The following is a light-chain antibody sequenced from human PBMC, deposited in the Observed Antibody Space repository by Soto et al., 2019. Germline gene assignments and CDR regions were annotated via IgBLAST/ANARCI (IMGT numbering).Light chain of an antibody. CDR1: QSVSSK. Sequence: EVVMTQSPGTLSVSPGERATLSCRASQSVSSKLAWYQQKPGQAPRLLIHGASTRATGIPARFSGSGSGTEFTLTISSLQSEDFAVYYCQQYGSSPLISFGQGTRLEIK. CDR2: GAS. V-gene: IGKV3-15*01. CDR3: QQYGSSPLIS. J-gene: IGKJ5*01.